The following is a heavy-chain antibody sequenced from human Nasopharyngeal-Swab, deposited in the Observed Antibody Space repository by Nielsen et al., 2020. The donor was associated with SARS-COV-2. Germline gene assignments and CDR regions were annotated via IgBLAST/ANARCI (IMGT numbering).Heavy chain of an antibody. Sequence: GESLKISCAASGFTFSSYSMNWVRQAPGKGLEWVSSISSSSNYIYYADSVKGRFTVSRDNAKNSLYLQMNNLRAEDTAVYYCARDTPAMFAYWGQGMLVSVSS. CDR2: ISSSSNYI. V-gene: IGHV3-21*01. CDR1: GFTFSSYS. J-gene: IGHJ4*02. CDR3: ARDTPAMFAY.